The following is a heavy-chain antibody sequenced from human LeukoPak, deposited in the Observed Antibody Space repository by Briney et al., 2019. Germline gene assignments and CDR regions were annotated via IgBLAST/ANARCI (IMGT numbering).Heavy chain of an antibody. CDR1: GYTFTSYG. Sequence: GASVKVSCKASGYTFTSYGISWVRQAPGQGLEWMGWISAYNGNTNYAQKLQGRVTMTTDTSTSTAYMELRSLRSDDTAVYYCARDARGPTLYYYYYYMDVWGKGTTVTVSS. CDR3: ARDARGPTLYYYYYYMDV. V-gene: IGHV1-18*01. D-gene: IGHD2/OR15-2a*01. CDR2: ISAYNGNT. J-gene: IGHJ6*03.